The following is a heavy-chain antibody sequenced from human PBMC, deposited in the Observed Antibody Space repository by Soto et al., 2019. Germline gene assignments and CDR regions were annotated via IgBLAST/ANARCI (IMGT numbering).Heavy chain of an antibody. CDR2: IIPIFGTA. J-gene: IGHJ4*02. D-gene: IGHD2-15*01. CDR1: GGTFSSYA. Sequence: SVKVSCKASGGTFSSYAISWVRQAPGQGLEWMGGIIPIFGTANYAQKFQGRVTITADESTSTAYMELSSLRSEDTAVYYCARDRYCSGGSCYLGTFPEFDYWGQGTLVTVS. V-gene: IGHV1-69*13. CDR3: ARDRYCSGGSCYLGTFPEFDY.